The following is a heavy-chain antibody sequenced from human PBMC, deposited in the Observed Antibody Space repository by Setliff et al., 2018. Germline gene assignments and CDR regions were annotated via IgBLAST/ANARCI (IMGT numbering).Heavy chain of an antibody. CDR2: INNYSFKT. V-gene: IGHV1-18*01. D-gene: IGHD3-22*01. CDR1: GYTFNNYG. CDR3: ARINFYVSSGYYYAPDF. Sequence: ASVKVSCKASGYTFNNYGITWVRQAPGQGLEWMGWINNYSFKTTYSQKFLDRVTMTTDTPATTAYMELKNLRSDDTAVYYCARINFYVSSGYYYAPDFWGQGTLVTVSS. J-gene: IGHJ4*02.